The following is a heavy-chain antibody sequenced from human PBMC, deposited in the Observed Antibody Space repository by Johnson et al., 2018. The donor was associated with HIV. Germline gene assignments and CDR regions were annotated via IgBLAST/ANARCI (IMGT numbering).Heavy chain of an antibody. CDR1: GFSFSRYW. CDR2: IKQDGNEK. D-gene: IGHD3-22*01. J-gene: IGHJ3*02. Sequence: VQLVESGGGLVQPGGSLRLSCVASGFSFSRYWMTWVRQAPGKGLEWVASIKQDGNEKYYVDSVKGRFNISSDNAKNSVDLQMNSLRAEDTALYYCAREGTEDMIVVVTSRDDAFDIWGQGTMVTVSS. V-gene: IGHV3-7*05. CDR3: AREGTEDMIVVVTSRDDAFDI.